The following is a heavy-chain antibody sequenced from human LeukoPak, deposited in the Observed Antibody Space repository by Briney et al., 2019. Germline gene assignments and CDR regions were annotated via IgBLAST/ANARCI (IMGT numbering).Heavy chain of an antibody. D-gene: IGHD7-27*01. CDR1: GFSVSSSF. J-gene: IGHJ3*02. CDR2: IYSIGST. Sequence: GGSLRLSCAASGFSVSSSFMSWVRQAPGKGLEWVSVIYSIGSTFYADSVKGRFTISRDNSKNTLYLHMNSLRTEDTAVYYCARDRVYLGREDAFDIWGQGTMVTVSS. CDR3: ARDRVYLGREDAFDI. V-gene: IGHV3-53*01.